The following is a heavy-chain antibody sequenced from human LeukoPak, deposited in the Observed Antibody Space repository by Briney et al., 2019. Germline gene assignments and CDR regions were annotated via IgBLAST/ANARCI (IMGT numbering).Heavy chain of an antibody. J-gene: IGHJ4*02. CDR1: GFTFSSYE. Sequence: GGSLRLSCAASGFTFSSYEMNWVRQAPGKGLEWVSYISSSGSTIYYADSVKGRFTISRDNAKNSLYLQMNSLSAEDTAVYYCASSGYGTGMTTWGQGTLVTVSS. D-gene: IGHD3-10*01. V-gene: IGHV3-48*03. CDR2: ISSSGSTI. CDR3: ASSGYGTGMTT.